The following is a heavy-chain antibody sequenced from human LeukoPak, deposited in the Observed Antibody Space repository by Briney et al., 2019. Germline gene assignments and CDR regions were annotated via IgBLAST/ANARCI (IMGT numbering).Heavy chain of an antibody. V-gene: IGHV3-7*01. CDR2: IKPDGSEK. CDR3: AGVY. CDR1: GFTFGSYW. J-gene: IGHJ4*02. Sequence: PGGSLRLSXAASGFTFGSYWMSWVRQSPGKGLEWVANIKPDGSEKYYVDSVKGRFTISRDNAKNSLYLQMNSLRAEDTAVYYCAGVYWGQGTLVTVSS.